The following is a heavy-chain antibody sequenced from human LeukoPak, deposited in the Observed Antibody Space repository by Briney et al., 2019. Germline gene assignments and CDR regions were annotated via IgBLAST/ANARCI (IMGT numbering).Heavy chain of an antibody. J-gene: IGHJ4*02. V-gene: IGHV5-51*01. CDR3: ARRRYYGSGSYRFDY. CDR2: IYPGDSDT. D-gene: IGHD3-10*01. Sequence: GESLKISCKASGYSFTSYWIGWVRQMPGKGLEWTGIIYPGDSDTRYSPSFQGQVTISVDKSISAAYLQWSSLKASDTAMYYCARRRYYGSGSYRFDYWGQGTLVTVSS. CDR1: GYSFTSYW.